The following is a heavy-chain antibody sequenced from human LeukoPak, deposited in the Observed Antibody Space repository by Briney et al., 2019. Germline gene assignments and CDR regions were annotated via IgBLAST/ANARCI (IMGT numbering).Heavy chain of an antibody. CDR1: GFTFSGYW. CDR3: ASGTGGFY. J-gene: IGHJ4*02. Sequence: GGSLRLSCAASGFTFSGYWMHWVRQAPGKGLAWVSVIRSDGSITTYADSVKGRFTISRDNAKNSLYLQMNSLRDEDTAVYYCASGTGGFYWGQGTLVTVSS. CDR2: IRSDGSIT. D-gene: IGHD3/OR15-3a*01. V-gene: IGHV3-74*01.